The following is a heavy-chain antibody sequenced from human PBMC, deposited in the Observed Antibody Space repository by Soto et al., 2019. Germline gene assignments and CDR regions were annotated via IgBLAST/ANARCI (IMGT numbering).Heavy chain of an antibody. D-gene: IGHD6-19*01. CDR3: AAGGTRWLHSPFDY. CDR1: GHTLTELS. CDR2: FDPEDGET. J-gene: IGHJ4*02. Sequence: QVQLLQSGAEVKKPGASVKVSCKVSGHTLTELSMHWVRQAPGRGLEWMGGFDPEDGETIFAQKFQGRVTMTEDTSTDSTYRELPSPRSEDTAVYYCAAGGTRWLHSPFDYWGQGTLVTISS. V-gene: IGHV1-24*01.